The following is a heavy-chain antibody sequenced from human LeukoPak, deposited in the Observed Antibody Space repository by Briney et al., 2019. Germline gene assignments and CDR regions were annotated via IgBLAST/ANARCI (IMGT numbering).Heavy chain of an antibody. CDR2: INPNSGGT. J-gene: IGHJ4*02. Sequence: GASVKVSCKASGYTFTGYYMHWVRQAPGQGLEWMGRINPNSGGTNYAQKFQGRATMTRDTSISTAYMELSRLRSDDTAVYYCARDIEYSSSFDYWGQGTLVTVSS. CDR1: GYTFTGYY. D-gene: IGHD6-6*01. CDR3: ARDIEYSSSFDY. V-gene: IGHV1-2*06.